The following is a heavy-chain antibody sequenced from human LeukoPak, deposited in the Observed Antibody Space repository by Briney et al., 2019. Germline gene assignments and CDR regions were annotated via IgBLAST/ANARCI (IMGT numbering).Heavy chain of an antibody. D-gene: IGHD1-14*01. V-gene: IGHV3-53*01. Sequence: GGSLRLSCAASGFTVSSNYMSWVRQAPGKGLEWVSVIYSGGSTYYADSVKGRFTISRDNSKNTLYLQMNSLRAEDTAVYYCARGPPQPRLRGAYGSPNFDYWGQGTLVTVSS. CDR1: GFTVSSNY. J-gene: IGHJ4*02. CDR3: ARGPPQPRLRGAYGSPNFDY. CDR2: IYSGGST.